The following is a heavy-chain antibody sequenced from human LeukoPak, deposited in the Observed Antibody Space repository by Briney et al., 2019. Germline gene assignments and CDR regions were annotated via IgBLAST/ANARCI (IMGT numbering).Heavy chain of an antibody. CDR2: IYYSGST. CDR1: GSSISSGGYY. Sequence: SQTLSLTCTVSGSSISSGGYYWSWIRQHPGKGLEWIGYIYYSGSTYYNPSLKSRVTISVDTSKNQFSLKLSSVTAADTAVYYCARGRTGDAFDYWGQGTLVTVSS. V-gene: IGHV4-31*03. D-gene: IGHD7-27*01. J-gene: IGHJ4*02. CDR3: ARGRTGDAFDY.